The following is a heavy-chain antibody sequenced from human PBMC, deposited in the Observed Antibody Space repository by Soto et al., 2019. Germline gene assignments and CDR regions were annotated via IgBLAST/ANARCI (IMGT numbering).Heavy chain of an antibody. J-gene: IGHJ4*02. CDR3: AKEEDSSGWYMLGMDY. CDR2: ISGSGGST. D-gene: IGHD6-19*01. CDR1: GFTFSNYA. V-gene: IGHV3-23*01. Sequence: GGSLRLSCAASGFTFSNYAMSWVRQAPGKGLEWVSTISGSGGSTYYADSVKGRFTISRDNSRNTLCLQMNSLRADDTAVYYCAKEEDSSGWYMLGMDYWGQGTLVTVSS.